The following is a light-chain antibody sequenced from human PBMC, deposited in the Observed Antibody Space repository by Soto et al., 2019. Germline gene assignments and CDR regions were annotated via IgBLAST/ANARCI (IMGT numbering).Light chain of an antibody. Sequence: EIVLTQSPGTLSLSPGERATLSCRASQSVSNSYLAWYQQKPGQAPRLLIYGASNRATGIPDRFSGSGSGTEFTLTISSLQSEDFAVYYCQQYNNWPETFGQGTKVDIK. CDR3: QQYNNWPET. J-gene: IGKJ1*01. CDR2: GAS. V-gene: IGKV3D-15*01. CDR1: QSVSNSY.